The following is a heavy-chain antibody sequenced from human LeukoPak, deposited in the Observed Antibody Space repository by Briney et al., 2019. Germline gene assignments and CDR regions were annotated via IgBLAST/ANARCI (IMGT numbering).Heavy chain of an antibody. Sequence: ASVKVPCKASGYTFTGYYIHWVRQAPGQGLEWMGWIYPYSGDTNYAQNFQGRVTMTRDTSISTAYMELSSLKSDDTAVYYCARDRNSGSSLDIWGQRTKLSVSS. CDR2: IYPYSGDT. V-gene: IGHV1-2*02. D-gene: IGHD6-6*01. CDR3: ARDRNSGSSLDI. J-gene: IGHJ3*02. CDR1: GYTFTGYY.